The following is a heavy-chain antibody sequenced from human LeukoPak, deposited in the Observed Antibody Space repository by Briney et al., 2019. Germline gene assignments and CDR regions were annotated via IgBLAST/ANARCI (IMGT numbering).Heavy chain of an antibody. CDR1: GFTFSSYG. V-gene: IGHV3-33*06. CDR2: IWYDGSNK. CDR3: AKDSMITFGGVIVPFDY. Sequence: GGSLRLSCAASGFTFSSYGMHWVRQAPGEGLEWVAVIWYDGSNKYYADSVKGRFTISRDNSKNTLYLQMNSLRAEDTAVYYCAKDSMITFGGVIVPFDYWGQGTLVTVSS. J-gene: IGHJ4*02. D-gene: IGHD3-16*02.